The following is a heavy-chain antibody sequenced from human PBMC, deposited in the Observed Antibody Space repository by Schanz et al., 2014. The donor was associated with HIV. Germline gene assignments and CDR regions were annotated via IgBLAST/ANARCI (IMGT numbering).Heavy chain of an antibody. D-gene: IGHD5-18*01. Sequence: QVQLVESGGGVVQPGRSLRLSCAASGFTFSSYGMHWVRQAPGKGLEWVAVISYDGSNKYYADSVKGRFTISRDNSKNTLYLQINSLRAEDTAMYYCAKDLPQPWFTYWGQGTLVTVSS. V-gene: IGHV3-30*18. CDR3: AKDLPQPWFTY. CDR1: GFTFSSYG. J-gene: IGHJ4*02. CDR2: ISYDGSNK.